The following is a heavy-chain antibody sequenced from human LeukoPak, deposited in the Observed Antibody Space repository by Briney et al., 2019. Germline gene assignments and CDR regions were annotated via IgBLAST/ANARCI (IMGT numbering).Heavy chain of an antibody. CDR2: IWYDGSNK. CDR3: ATTASRGPQSAEYFQY. V-gene: IGHV3-33*01. J-gene: IGHJ1*01. Sequence: RGSLRLSCAASGFTFSNYGMHWVRQAPGKGLEWVAVIWYDGSNKYCSDSAKGRFTISRDNSKNTLYLQMNSLRAEDTAVYYCATTASRGPQSAEYFQYWGQGTLVTVSS. CDR1: GFTFSNYG.